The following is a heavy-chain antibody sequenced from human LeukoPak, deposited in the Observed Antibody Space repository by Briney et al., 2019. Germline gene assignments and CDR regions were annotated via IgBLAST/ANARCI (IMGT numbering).Heavy chain of an antibody. Sequence: GASVKVSCKASGYTFSSYSMHWVRQAPGQGLEWMGIINPSGGSTSYAQKFQGRVTMTRDTSTSTVYMELSSLRSEDTAVYYCARRTSGYYYLDVWGRGTTVTVSS. D-gene: IGHD3-22*01. CDR1: GYTFSSYS. CDR3: ARRTSGYYYLDV. J-gene: IGHJ6*02. V-gene: IGHV1-46*01. CDR2: INPSGGST.